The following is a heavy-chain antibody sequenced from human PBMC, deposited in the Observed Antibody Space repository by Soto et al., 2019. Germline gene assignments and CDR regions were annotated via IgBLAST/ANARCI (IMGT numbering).Heavy chain of an antibody. V-gene: IGHV1-69*02. J-gene: IGHJ2*01. CDR1: VGTFSSYT. CDR2: IIPILGIA. CDR3: AGDIVVVPAANPWYFDL. Sequence: QVQLVQSGAEVKKPGSSVKVSCKASVGTFSSYTISWVRQAPGQGLEWMGRIIPILGIANYAQKFQGRVTISADKSTSTAYMELSSLRSEDTAVYYCAGDIVVVPAANPWYFDLWGRGTLVTVSS. D-gene: IGHD2-2*01.